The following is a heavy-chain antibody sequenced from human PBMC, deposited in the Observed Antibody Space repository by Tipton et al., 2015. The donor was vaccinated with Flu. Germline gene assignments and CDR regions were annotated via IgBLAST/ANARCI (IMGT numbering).Heavy chain of an antibody. CDR3: ARGGTLGPTHFHY. CDR2: VYPSGTT. J-gene: IGHJ4*02. D-gene: IGHD1-26*01. Sequence: TLPLTCTVTGGSISGYYWSWIRQPADKGLEWMGRVYPSGTTYYISSLKSRVTMSVDTSKNQFSLKLNSVTAADTAVYYCARGGTLGPTHFHYWGQGTLVSVSS. V-gene: IGHV4-4*07. CDR1: GGSISGYY.